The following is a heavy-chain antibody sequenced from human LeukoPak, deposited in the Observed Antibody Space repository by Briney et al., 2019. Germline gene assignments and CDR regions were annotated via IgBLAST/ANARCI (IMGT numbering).Heavy chain of an antibody. CDR2: ISSDGSTT. D-gene: IGHD3-16*01. J-gene: IGHJ4*02. CDR3: ARDWGGYGPTSHDY. Sequence: PGGSLRLSCAASGFTFNTYWMHWVRQAPGKGLVWVSRISSDGSTTTYADFVKGRFTISRDNAKNTLYLQMNSLRAEDTAVYYCARDWGGYGPTSHDYWGQGTLVTVSS. CDR1: GFTFNTYW. V-gene: IGHV3-74*01.